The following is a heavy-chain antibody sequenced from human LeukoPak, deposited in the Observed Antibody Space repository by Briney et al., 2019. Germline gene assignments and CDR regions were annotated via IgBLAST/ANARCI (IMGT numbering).Heavy chain of an antibody. CDR3: ARWIGGYDILTGYPLDY. CDR1: GFTLSSHS. Sequence: GGSLRLSCAASGFTLSSHSMNWVRQAPGKGLEWVSSITSTSTYIYYADSVKGRFTISRDNAKNSLYLQMNSLRAEDTALYYCARWIGGYDILTGYPLDYWGQGTLVTVSS. V-gene: IGHV3-21*04. D-gene: IGHD3-9*01. CDR2: ITSTSTYI. J-gene: IGHJ4*02.